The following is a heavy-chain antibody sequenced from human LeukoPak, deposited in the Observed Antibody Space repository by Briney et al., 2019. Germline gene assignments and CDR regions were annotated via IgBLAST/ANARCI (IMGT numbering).Heavy chain of an antibody. J-gene: IGHJ4*02. CDR3: ARRDYDILTGYYNYFDY. CDR2: IYPGDSDT. CDR1: GYSFTSYW. Sequence: GESLKISCQGSGYSFTSYWIGWVRQMPGKRLGWMGIIYPGDSDTRYSPSFQGQVTISADKSISTAYLQWSSLKASDTAMYYCARRDYDILTGYYNYFDYWGQGTLVTVSS. D-gene: IGHD3-9*01. V-gene: IGHV5-51*01.